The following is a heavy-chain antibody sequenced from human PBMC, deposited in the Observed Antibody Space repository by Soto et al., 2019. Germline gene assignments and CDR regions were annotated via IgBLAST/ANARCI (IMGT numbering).Heavy chain of an antibody. V-gene: IGHV1-69*01. D-gene: IGHD3-3*01. CDR3: AKYDFWSGDPAYYGMDV. CDR2: IIPIFGTA. CDR1: GGTFSSYA. J-gene: IGHJ6*02. Sequence: QVQLVQSGAEVKKPGSSVKVSCKASGGTFSSYAISWVRQAPGQGLEWMGGIIPIFGTANYAQKFQGRVTITADESKSTAYMELSSLSSEDTAVYYCAKYDFWSGDPAYYGMDVWGQGTTVTVSS.